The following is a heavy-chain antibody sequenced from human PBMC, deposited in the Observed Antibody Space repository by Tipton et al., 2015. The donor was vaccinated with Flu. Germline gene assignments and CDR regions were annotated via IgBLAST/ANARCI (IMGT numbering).Heavy chain of an antibody. V-gene: IGHV4-38-2*02. CDR3: ARSHGGN. Sequence: TLSLTCSVSNYSISSGYHWGWIRQPPGKGLEWIGSLSYVGGTYYNPSLKSRVTISVDTSKNQFSLKVSSVTAADTAVYYCARSHGGNWGQGTLVTVSS. J-gene: IGHJ4*02. D-gene: IGHD3-3*01. CDR1: NYSISSGYH. CDR2: LSYVGGT.